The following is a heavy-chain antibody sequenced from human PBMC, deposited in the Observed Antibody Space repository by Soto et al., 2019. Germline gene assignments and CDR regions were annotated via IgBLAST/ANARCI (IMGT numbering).Heavy chain of an antibody. D-gene: IGHD5-12*01. CDR1: GFTFSSYA. CDR3: ARDGKDGYNYVFGDY. CDR2: ISYDGSNK. V-gene: IGHV3-30-3*01. Sequence: QVQLVESGGGVVQPGRSLRLSCAASGFTFSSYAMHWVRQAPGKGLESVAVISYDGSNKYYADSVKGRFTISRDNSKNTLYLQMNSLRAEDTAVYYCARDGKDGYNYVFGDYWGQGTLVTVSS. J-gene: IGHJ4*02.